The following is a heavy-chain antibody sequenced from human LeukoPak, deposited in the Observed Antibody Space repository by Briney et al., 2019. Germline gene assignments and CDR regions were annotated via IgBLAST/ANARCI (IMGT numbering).Heavy chain of an antibody. V-gene: IGHV4-59*01. D-gene: IGHD5-12*01. CDR1: GGSISSYY. J-gene: IGHJ3*02. CDR2: IYYSGST. CDR3: ARLRGAFDI. Sequence: PSETLSLTCTVSGGSISSYYWSWIRQPPGKGLEWIGYIYYSGSTNYNPSLKSRVTISVDTSKNQFSLKLSSVTAADTAVYYCARLRGAFDIWGQGTMVTVSS.